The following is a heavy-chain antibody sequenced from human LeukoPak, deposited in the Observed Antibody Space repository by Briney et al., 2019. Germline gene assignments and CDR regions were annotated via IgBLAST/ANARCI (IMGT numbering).Heavy chain of an antibody. J-gene: IGHJ6*02. CDR3: ARDRPVPAARYYYYYYGMDV. D-gene: IGHD2-2*01. CDR1: GFTFSSYA. CDR2: ISGSGGST. Sequence: GGSLRLSCAASGFTFSSYAMSWVRQAPGKGLEWVSAISGSGGSTYYADSVKGRFTISRDNSKNTLYLQMNSLRAEDTAVYYCARDRPVPAARYYYYYYGMDVWGQGTTVTVSS. V-gene: IGHV3-23*01.